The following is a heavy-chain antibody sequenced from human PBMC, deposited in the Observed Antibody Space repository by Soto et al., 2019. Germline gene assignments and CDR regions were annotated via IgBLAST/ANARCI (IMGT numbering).Heavy chain of an antibody. D-gene: IGHD2-21*02. V-gene: IGHV3-23*01. Sequence: GGSLRLSCAASGFTFSSYAMSWVRQAPGKGLEWVSSVSSRGGSTYYADSVKGRFTVSRDNSENTLSLQMNSMTAEDTAVYYCAREETAWPLAYGLDVWGQGTTVTVSS. CDR1: GFTFSSYA. J-gene: IGHJ6*02. CDR3: AREETAWPLAYGLDV. CDR2: VSSRGGST.